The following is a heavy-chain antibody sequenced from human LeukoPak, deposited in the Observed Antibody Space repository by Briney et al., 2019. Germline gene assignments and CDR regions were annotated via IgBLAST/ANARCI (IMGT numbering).Heavy chain of an antibody. CDR1: GGSFSGYY. V-gene: IGHV4-34*01. Sequence: SETLSLTCAVYGGSFSGYYWSWIRQPPGKGLEWIGEINHSGSTNYNPSLKSRVTISVDTSKNQFSLKLNSVTAADTAVYYCAAFGESRFRWFAPWGQGTLVTVSS. D-gene: IGHD3-10*01. CDR3: AAFGESRFRWFAP. CDR2: INHSGST. J-gene: IGHJ5*02.